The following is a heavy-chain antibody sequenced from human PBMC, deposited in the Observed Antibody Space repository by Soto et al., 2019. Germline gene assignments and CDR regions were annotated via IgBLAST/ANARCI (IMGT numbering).Heavy chain of an antibody. Sequence: EVQLLESGGGLVQPGGSLRLSCAASGFTFSTYAMSWVRQAPGKGLEWVSSISGSGGSIYYADSVKGRFTISRDNSKNTLHLQMNSLRAEDTAVYYCAKPYGYSSGWVMSSDFYYWGQGTLVTVSS. CDR2: ISGSGGSI. CDR3: AKPYGYSSGWVMSSDFYY. J-gene: IGHJ4*02. CDR1: GFTFSTYA. D-gene: IGHD6-19*01. V-gene: IGHV3-23*01.